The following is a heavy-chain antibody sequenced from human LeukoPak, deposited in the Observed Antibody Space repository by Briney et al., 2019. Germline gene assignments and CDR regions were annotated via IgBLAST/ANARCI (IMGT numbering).Heavy chain of an antibody. J-gene: IGHJ6*03. CDR3: ARDRGHIGSSSWYYYYYYMDV. Sequence: PSETLSLTCAVSGGSISSSNWWSWVRQPPGKGLEWIGEIYHSGSTNYNPSLKSRVTISVDKSKNQFSLKLSSVTAADTAVYYCARDRGHIGSSSWYYYYYYMDVWGKGTTVTVSS. CDR1: GGSISSSNW. CDR2: IYHSGST. D-gene: IGHD6-13*01. V-gene: IGHV4-4*02.